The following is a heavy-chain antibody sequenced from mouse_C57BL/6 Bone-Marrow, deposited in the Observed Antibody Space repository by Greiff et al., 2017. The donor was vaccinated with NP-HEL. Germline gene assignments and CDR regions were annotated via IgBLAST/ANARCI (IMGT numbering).Heavy chain of an antibody. CDR1: GYTFTSYW. CDR2: IDPNSGGT. V-gene: IGHV1-72*01. J-gene: IGHJ1*03. CDR3: ARYYDGSRGWDFEV. Sequence: VQLQQSGADLVKPGASVKLSCKASGYTFTSYWMHWVKQRPGRGLEWIGRIDPNSGGTKFNEKFKTKATLTVDNPSSTAYMQLSSLTTEDAAVYYCARYYDGSRGWDFEVWGTGTTVTVSS. D-gene: IGHD1-1*01.